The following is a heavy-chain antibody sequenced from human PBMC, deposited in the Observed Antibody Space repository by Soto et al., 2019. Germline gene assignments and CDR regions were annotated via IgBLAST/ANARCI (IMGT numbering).Heavy chain of an antibody. CDR2: INAGNGNT. Sequence: GASVKVSCKASGYTFTSYAMHWVRQAPGQRLEWMGWINAGNGNTKYSQKFQGRVTITRDTSASTAYMELSSPRSEDTAVYYCARSIGPGWFDPWGQGTLVTVSS. J-gene: IGHJ5*02. V-gene: IGHV1-3*01. CDR3: ARSIGPGWFDP. CDR1: GYTFTSYA.